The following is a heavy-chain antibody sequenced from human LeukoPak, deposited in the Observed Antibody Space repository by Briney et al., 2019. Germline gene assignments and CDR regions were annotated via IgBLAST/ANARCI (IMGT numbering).Heavy chain of an antibody. J-gene: IGHJ6*03. D-gene: IGHD2-15*01. V-gene: IGHV3-30*02. CDR3: ARESAANYYYYMDV. CDR1: GFTFSIYG. CDR2: IRYDGSNN. Sequence: GGSLRLSCAASGFTFSIYGMHWVRQAPGKGLEWVAFIRYDGSNNYYADSVKGRFTISRDNSKNTLYLQMNSLRAEDTAVYYCARESAANYYYYMDVWGKGTTVTVSS.